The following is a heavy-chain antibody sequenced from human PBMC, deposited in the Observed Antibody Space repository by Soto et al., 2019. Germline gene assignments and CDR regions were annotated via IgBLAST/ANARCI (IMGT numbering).Heavy chain of an antibody. CDR3: ARGAGHYYYYYGMDV. V-gene: IGHV3-30-3*01. CDR1: GFTFSSYA. CDR2: ISYDGSNK. Sequence: QVQLVESGGGVVQPGRSLRLSCAASGFTFSSYAMHWVRQAPGKGLEWVAVISYDGSNKYYEDSVKGRFTISRDNSKNTLYLQMNSLRAEDTAVYYCARGAGHYYYYYGMDVWGQGTTVTVSS. J-gene: IGHJ6*02.